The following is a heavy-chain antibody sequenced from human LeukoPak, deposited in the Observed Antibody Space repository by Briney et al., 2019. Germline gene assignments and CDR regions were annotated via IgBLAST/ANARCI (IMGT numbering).Heavy chain of an antibody. D-gene: IGHD3-22*01. CDR1: GGSISSYY. CDR2: IYTSGST. V-gene: IGHV4-4*07. CDR3: ARDNYDSSGYYRLSYYYYMDV. J-gene: IGHJ6*03. Sequence: SETLSPTCTVSGGSISSYYWSWIRQPAGKGLEWIGRIYTSGSTNYNPSLKSRVTISVDKSKNQFSLKLSSVTAADTAVYYCARDNYDSSGYYRLSYYYYMDVWGKGTTVTVSS.